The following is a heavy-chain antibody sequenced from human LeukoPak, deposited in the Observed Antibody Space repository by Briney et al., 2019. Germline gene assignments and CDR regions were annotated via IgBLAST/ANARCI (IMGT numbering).Heavy chain of an antibody. Sequence: ASVTVSCTASGGTFSSYAISWVRQAPGQGLEWMGGIIPIFGTANYAQKFQGRVTITADESTSTAYMELSSLRSEDTAVYYCARDLGPYSSSSGAFDIWGQGTMVTVSS. V-gene: IGHV1-69*13. CDR3: ARDLGPYSSSSGAFDI. J-gene: IGHJ3*02. D-gene: IGHD6-6*01. CDR2: IIPIFGTA. CDR1: GGTFSSYA.